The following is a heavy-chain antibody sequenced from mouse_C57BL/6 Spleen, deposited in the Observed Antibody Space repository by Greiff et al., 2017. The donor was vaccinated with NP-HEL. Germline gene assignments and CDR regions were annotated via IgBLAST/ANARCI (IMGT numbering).Heavy chain of an antibody. D-gene: IGHD2-4*01. CDR2: IYPNSGST. Sequence: QVQLQQPGAELVKPGASVKLSCKASGYTFTSYWMHWVKQRPGQGLEWIGMIYPNSGSTNYNEKFKSKATLTVDKSSSTAYMQLSSFASEDSAVYYCAKYYDYSEALYFDVWGTGPTVTVSS. V-gene: IGHV1-64*01. CDR1: GYTFTSYW. CDR3: AKYYDYSEALYFDV. J-gene: IGHJ1*03.